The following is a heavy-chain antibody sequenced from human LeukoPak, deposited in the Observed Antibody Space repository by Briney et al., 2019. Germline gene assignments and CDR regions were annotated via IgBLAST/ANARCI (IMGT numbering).Heavy chain of an antibody. J-gene: IGHJ4*02. Sequence: PSETLSLTCTVSGGSVSSGSYYWSWIRQPPGKGLEWIGYIYYSGSTNYNPSLKSRVTISVDTSKNQFSLKLSSVTAADTAVYYCARGRGTTAHMLFDYWGQGTLVTVSS. CDR1: GGSVSSGSYY. D-gene: IGHD4-11*01. CDR2: IYYSGST. CDR3: ARGRGTTAHMLFDY. V-gene: IGHV4-61*01.